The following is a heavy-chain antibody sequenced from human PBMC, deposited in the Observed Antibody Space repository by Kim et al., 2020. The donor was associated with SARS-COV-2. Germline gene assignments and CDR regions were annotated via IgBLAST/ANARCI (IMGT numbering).Heavy chain of an antibody. CDR1: GYTFTSYA. CDR3: AREPLNNFDWLLSVDY. D-gene: IGHD3-9*01. CDR2: INAGNGNT. J-gene: IGHJ4*02. V-gene: IGHV1-3*01. Sequence: ASVKVSCKASGYTFTSYAMHWVRQAPGQRLEWMGWINAGNGNTKYSQKFQGRVTITRDTSASTAYMELSSLRSEDTAVYYCAREPLNNFDWLLSVDYWGQGTLVTVSS.